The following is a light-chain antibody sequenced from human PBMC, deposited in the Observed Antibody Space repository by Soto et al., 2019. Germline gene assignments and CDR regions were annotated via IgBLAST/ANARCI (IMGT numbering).Light chain of an antibody. Sequence: QSALTQPPSASGSPGQSVTISCTGTSSDVGGYDYVSWYQQHPGKAPKLMIYEINKRPSGVPDRFSGSKSGNTASLTVSGLQAEDEADYYCSSFAGSNNFPYVFGTGTKV. CDR2: EIN. V-gene: IGLV2-8*01. J-gene: IGLJ1*01. CDR3: SSFAGSNNFPYV. CDR1: SSDVGGYDY.